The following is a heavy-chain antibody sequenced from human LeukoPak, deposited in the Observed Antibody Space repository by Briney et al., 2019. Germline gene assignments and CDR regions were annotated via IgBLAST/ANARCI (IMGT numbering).Heavy chain of an antibody. J-gene: IGHJ4*02. CDR3: ARDSGYSYADDY. CDR1: GFTFRSYA. V-gene: IGHV3-48*02. D-gene: IGHD5-18*01. Sequence: PGGSLRLSCAASGFTFRSYAMQWVRQAPGKGLEWVSYITYNSGTIFYADSVKGRFTISRDNAKDSLYLQMSSLREEDTAVYYCARDSGYSYADDYWGQGTLVTVSS. CDR2: ITYNSGTI.